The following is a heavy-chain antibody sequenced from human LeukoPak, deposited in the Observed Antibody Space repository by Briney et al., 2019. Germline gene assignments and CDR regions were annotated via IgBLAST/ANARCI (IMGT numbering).Heavy chain of an antibody. CDR3: AKEHDFWGGYHDY. Sequence: PGGSLRLSCAASGFTFSSYAMSWVRQAPGKWLEWVSAINGSGATTYYTDSVKGRFTISRDNSKHTLYLQMNSLRAEDTAVYYCAKEHDFWGGYHDYAGQGTLVTVSS. CDR1: GFTFSSYA. CDR2: INGSGATT. V-gene: IGHV3-23*01. D-gene: IGHD3-3*01. J-gene: IGHJ4*02.